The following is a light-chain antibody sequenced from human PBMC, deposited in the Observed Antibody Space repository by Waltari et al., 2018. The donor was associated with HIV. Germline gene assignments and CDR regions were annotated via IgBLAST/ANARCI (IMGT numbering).Light chain of an antibody. CDR3: QQSYSAPRT. CDR2: GAS. CDR1: QSIGNN. J-gene: IGKJ1*01. Sequence: DIQMTQSPSSLSASVGYRVTITCRASQSIGNNLNWYQQRAGRAPKLLIYGASSLQNLVPSRFSGSRSGTDFTLTISSLQPEDFATYHCQQSYSAPRTFGQGTKVEIK. V-gene: IGKV1-39*01.